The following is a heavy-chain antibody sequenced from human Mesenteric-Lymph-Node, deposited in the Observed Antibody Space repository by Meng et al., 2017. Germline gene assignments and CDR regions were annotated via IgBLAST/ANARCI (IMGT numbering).Heavy chain of an antibody. CDR1: GGTFSSYA. Sequence: SVKVSCKASGGTFSSYAISWVRQAPGQGLEWMGGIIPIFGTANYAQKFQGRVTITADESTSTAYMELSRLRSDDTAVYYCARDYGDYSVYWGQGTLVTVSS. CDR2: IIPIFGTA. V-gene: IGHV1-69*13. CDR3: ARDYGDYSVY. J-gene: IGHJ4*02. D-gene: IGHD4-17*01.